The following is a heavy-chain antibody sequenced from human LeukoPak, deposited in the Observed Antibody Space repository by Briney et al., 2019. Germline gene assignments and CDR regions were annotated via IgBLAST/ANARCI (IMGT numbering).Heavy chain of an antibody. D-gene: IGHD4-17*01. V-gene: IGHV4-30-4*01. J-gene: IGHJ3*02. Sequence: PSQTLSLTCTVSGGSISSGDYYWSWIRQPPGKGLEWIGYIYYSGSTYYNPSLKSRVTISVDTSKNQFSLKLSSVTAADTAVYYCVSHDYGETAFDIWGQGTMVTVSS. CDR2: IYYSGST. CDR3: VSHDYGETAFDI. CDR1: GGSISSGDYY.